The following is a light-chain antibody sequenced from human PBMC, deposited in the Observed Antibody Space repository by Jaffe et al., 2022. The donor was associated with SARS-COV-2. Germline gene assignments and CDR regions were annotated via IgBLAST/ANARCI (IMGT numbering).Light chain of an antibody. V-gene: IGLV2-14*03. CDR3: SSYTTSTTLV. CDR1: ASDIGAYNF. J-gene: IGLJ3*02. CDR2: EVA. Sequence: QSALTQPASVSGSPGQSITISCSGTASDIGAYNFVSWYQQHPGKGPKLMIYEVANRPSGVPDRFSASKSGNTASLTISGLQAEDEADYYCSSYTTSTTLVFGGGTKLTVL.